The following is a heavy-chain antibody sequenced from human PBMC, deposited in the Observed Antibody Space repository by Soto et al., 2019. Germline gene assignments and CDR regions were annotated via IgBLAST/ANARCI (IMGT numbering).Heavy chain of an antibody. J-gene: IGHJ6*02. D-gene: IGHD2-2*01. CDR3: ARYIVVVPAAMDV. V-gene: IGHV4-4*02. CDR2: IYHSGST. CDR1: GGSISSSNW. Sequence: SETLSLTCAVSGGSISSSNWWSWVRQPPGKGLEWIGEIYHSGSTTYNPSLKSGVTISVDKSKNQFSMKLSSVTAAYTAVYYCARYIVVVPAAMDVWGQGTTVTVSS.